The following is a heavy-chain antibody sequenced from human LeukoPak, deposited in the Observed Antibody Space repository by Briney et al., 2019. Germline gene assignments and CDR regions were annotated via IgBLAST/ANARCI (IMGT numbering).Heavy chain of an antibody. CDR2: IYSTGST. V-gene: IGHV4-59*01. CDR3: ARVSGAHNAFDI. Sequence: NPSETLSLTSTVFGGSINSFYWSWIRQPPGKGLEWIGYIYSTGSTNYNPSLKSRVTLSGDTSKSQVSLKLSSVTAADTAVYYCARVSGAHNAFDIWGQGTMVTVSS. CDR1: GGSINSFY. D-gene: IGHD7-27*01. J-gene: IGHJ3*02.